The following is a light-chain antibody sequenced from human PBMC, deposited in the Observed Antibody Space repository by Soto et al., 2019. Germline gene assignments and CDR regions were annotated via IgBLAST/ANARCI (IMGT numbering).Light chain of an antibody. CDR2: ETS. CDR3: QQYKDYWT. Sequence: QVTQSPSTLSASFGDRVTITCRASQSISRWLAWYQQKPRKAPKLLIYETSSLEDGVQSRFTGSGSGTEFSLTITSLQPEDFASYYCQQYKDYWTCGQGTKVDIK. J-gene: IGKJ1*01. V-gene: IGKV1-5*03. CDR1: QSISRW.